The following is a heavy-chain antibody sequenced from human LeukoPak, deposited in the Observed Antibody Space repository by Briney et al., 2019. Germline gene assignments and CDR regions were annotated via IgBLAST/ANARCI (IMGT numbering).Heavy chain of an antibody. J-gene: IGHJ6*03. V-gene: IGHV4-34*01. CDR2: VNHSGST. CDR1: GGSLSGYY. D-gene: IGHD3-16*01. CDR3: ARGGAVLGIGYYYYYMDV. Sequence: SETLSLTCAVYGGSLSGYYWYWIRQSPGKGLEWIGEVNHSGSTNYNPSLKSRVTISVDTSKNQFSLRLKSVTAADTAVYYCARGGAVLGIGYYYYYMDVWGKGTTVTVSS.